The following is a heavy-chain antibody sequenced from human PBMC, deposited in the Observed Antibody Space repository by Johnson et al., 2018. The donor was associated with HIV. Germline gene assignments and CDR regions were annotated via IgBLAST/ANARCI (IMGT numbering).Heavy chain of an antibody. CDR1: GFTFSTYW. J-gene: IGHJ3*02. V-gene: IGHV3-30*03. D-gene: IGHD2-2*01. CDR3: ARGDCSSTSCYHFDI. CDR2: ISYDGSNK. Sequence: QVQLVESGGGLVQPGGSLRLSCAASGFTFSTYWMTWVRQAPGKGLEWVAVISYDGSNKYYADSVKGRFTISRDNSKNTLYLQMNSLRAEDTAVYYCARGDCSSTSCYHFDIWGQGTMVTVSS.